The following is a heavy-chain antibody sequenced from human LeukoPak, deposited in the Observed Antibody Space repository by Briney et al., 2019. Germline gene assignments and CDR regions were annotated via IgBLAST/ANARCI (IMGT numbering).Heavy chain of an antibody. J-gene: IGHJ6*02. CDR2: ISYDGSNK. D-gene: IGHD2-2*02. CDR1: GFTFSSYA. CDR3: ARDQIDCSSTSCYNFYYYYGMDV. Sequence: GRSLRLSCAASGFTFSSYAMHWVRRAPGKGLEWLAVISYDGSNKYYADSVKGRFTISRDNSKNTLYLQMNSLRAEDTAVYYCARDQIDCSSTSCYNFYYYYGMDVWGQGTTVTVSS. V-gene: IGHV3-30*04.